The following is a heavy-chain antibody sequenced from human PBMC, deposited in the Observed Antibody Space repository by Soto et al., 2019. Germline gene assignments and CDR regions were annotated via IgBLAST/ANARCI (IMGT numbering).Heavy chain of an antibody. Sequence: EVALVESAGGLVQPGGSLRLSCVGSGFTFNRYWMSWVRQAPGKGLEWVANIKQDGSETYYVDSVKGRFTISRDNANNSLLLEMNSLRGEDTAVYYCARTTQITVWWLYYYMDVWGKGTTVTVSS. CDR1: GFTFNRYW. D-gene: IGHD2-15*01. J-gene: IGHJ6*03. V-gene: IGHV3-7*01. CDR3: ARTTQITVWWLYYYMDV. CDR2: IKQDGSET.